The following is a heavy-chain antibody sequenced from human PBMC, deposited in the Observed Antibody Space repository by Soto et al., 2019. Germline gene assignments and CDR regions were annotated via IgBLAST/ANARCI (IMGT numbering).Heavy chain of an antibody. J-gene: IGHJ4*02. CDR3: ATVRAYCGGDCYYFDY. D-gene: IGHD2-21*02. V-gene: IGHV1-24*01. CDR2: FDPEDGET. CDR1: GYTLTELS. Sequence: ASVKVSCKVSGYTLTELSMHWVLQAPGKGLEWMGGFDPEDGETIYAQKFQGRVTMTEDTSTDTAYMELSSLRSEDTAVYYCATVRAYCGGDCYYFDYWGQGTLVTVSS.